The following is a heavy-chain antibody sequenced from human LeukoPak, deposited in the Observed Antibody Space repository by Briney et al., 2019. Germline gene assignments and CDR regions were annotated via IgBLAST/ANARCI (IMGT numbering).Heavy chain of an antibody. CDR1: GFTLSSYG. J-gene: IGHJ4*02. V-gene: IGHV3-33*08. Sequence: GGSLRLSCAASGFTLSSYGMHWVRQAPGKGLEWVAVMSHDGSLKSYADSVEGRFTISRDISKNTLYLQMNSLRAEDTAVYYCARDFNYYFDYWGQGTLVTVSS. D-gene: IGHD5-24*01. CDR2: MSHDGSLK. CDR3: ARDFNYYFDY.